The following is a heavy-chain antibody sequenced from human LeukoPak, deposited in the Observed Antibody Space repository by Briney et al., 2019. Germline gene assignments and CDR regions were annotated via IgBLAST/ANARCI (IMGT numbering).Heavy chain of an antibody. CDR3: AREGVVGATFWSRDAFDI. V-gene: IGHV4-38-2*02. CDR1: GYSISSGYY. D-gene: IGHD1-26*01. CDR2: IYHSGST. J-gene: IGHJ3*02. Sequence: SETLSLTCTVSGYSISSGYYWGWIRQPPGKGLEWIGSIYHSGSTYYNPSLKSRITISVDTSKNQFSLRLSSVTAADTAVYYCAREGVVGATFWSRDAFDIWGQGTMVTVSS.